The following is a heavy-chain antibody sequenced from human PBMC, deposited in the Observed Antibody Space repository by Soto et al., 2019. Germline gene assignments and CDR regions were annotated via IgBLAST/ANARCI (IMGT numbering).Heavy chain of an antibody. CDR3: ARGHAVGGNSDAYDI. Sequence: QVLLVQSGAAMKKPGSSVRVSCKASGGSFSTSSINWVRQAPGQRPEWMANILPIFGTADYAQKFQGRLTITADTSTNTAYMELRSLFSEDTAIYYGARGHAVGGNSDAYDIWGQGTVVTLSS. CDR1: GGSFSTSS. D-gene: IGHD6-19*01. CDR2: ILPIFGTA. V-gene: IGHV1-69*14. J-gene: IGHJ3*02.